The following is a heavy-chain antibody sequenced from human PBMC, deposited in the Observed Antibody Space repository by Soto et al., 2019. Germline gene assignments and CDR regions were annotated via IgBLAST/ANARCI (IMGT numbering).Heavy chain of an antibody. CDR3: AKDRQYPRDYFHY. D-gene: IGHD4-4*01. V-gene: IGHV3-23*01. CDR1: GFAFNIYA. CDR2: ISGSADST. Sequence: EVQLLEWGGGLVQPGGSLRVSCAASGFAFNIYAMSWVRQAPGKGLEWVSVISGSADSTNYADSVKGRFTISRDNSKNTVFLQMDSLRAEDTAVYYCAKDRQYPRDYFHYWGQGTLVTVSS. J-gene: IGHJ4*02.